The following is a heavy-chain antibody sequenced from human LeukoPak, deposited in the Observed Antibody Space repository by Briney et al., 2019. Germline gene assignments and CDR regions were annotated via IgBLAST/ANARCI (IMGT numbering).Heavy chain of an antibody. V-gene: IGHV4-4*07. D-gene: IGHD3-10*01. CDR1: GGSISSYY. CDR2: IYTSGST. CDR3: ARDLFPYGSGTYIP. J-gene: IGHJ5*02. Sequence: SDTLSLTCTVSGGSISSYYWSWIRQPAGKGLEWIGRIYTSGSTNYNPSLKSRVTMSVDTSKNQFSLKLSSVTAADTAVYYCARDLFPYGSGTYIPWGQGTLVTVSS.